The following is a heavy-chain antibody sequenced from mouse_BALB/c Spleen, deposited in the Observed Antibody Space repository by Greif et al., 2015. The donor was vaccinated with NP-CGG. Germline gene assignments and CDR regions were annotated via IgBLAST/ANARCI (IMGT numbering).Heavy chain of an antibody. CDR2: INPDSSTI. J-gene: IGHJ3*01. Sequence: EAHLVESGGGLVQPGGSLKLSCAASGFDFSRYWMSWVRQAPGKGLEWIGEINPDSSTINYTPSLKDKFIISRDNAKNTLYLQMSKVRSEDTALYYCARLHYYGSSAYWGQGTLVTVSA. CDR3: ARLHYYGSSAY. V-gene: IGHV4-1*02. CDR1: GFDFSRYW. D-gene: IGHD1-2*01.